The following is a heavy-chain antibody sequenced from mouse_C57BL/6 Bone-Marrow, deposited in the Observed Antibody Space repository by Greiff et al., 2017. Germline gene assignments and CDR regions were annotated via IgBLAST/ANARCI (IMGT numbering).Heavy chain of an antibody. Sequence: QVQLQQSGTELVKPGASVKLSCKASGYTFTSYWMHWVKQRPGQGLEWIGNINPSNGGTNYNEKFKGKATLTVDKSSSTAYMQLSSLTSEDSAVYYCARITAVGPFDYWGQGTTLTVSS. CDR3: ARITAVGPFDY. J-gene: IGHJ2*01. CDR1: GYTFTSYW. D-gene: IGHD1-1*01. CDR2: INPSNGGT. V-gene: IGHV1-53*01.